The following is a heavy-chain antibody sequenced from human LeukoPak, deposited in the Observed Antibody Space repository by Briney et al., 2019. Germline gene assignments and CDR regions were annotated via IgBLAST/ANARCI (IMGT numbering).Heavy chain of an antibody. CDR2: IIPIFGTA. J-gene: IGHJ4*02. V-gene: IGHV1-69*06. D-gene: IGHD3-22*01. Sequence: SVKVSCKASGGTFSSYAISWVRQAPGQGLEWMGGIIPIFGTANYAQKFQGRVTITADKSTSTAYMELSRLRSDDTAVYYCARTRLGDYYYDSSANDYWGQGTLVTVSS. CDR1: GGTFSSYA. CDR3: ARTRLGDYYYDSSANDY.